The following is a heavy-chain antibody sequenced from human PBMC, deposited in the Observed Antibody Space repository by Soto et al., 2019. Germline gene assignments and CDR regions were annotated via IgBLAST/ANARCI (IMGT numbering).Heavy chain of an antibody. D-gene: IGHD1-26*01. J-gene: IGHJ4*02. V-gene: IGHV3-23*01. Sequence: EVQLLESGGGLVQPGGSLRLSCAAAGFTFSIYAMSWVRQAPGKGLEWVSAISGSGGSTYYADSVKGRFTISRDNAKNTLYLQMNSLRADDTAVYYCAKATRGGAGSLLRDYWGQGTLVTVSS. CDR1: GFTFSIYA. CDR3: AKATRGGAGSLLRDY. CDR2: ISGSGGST.